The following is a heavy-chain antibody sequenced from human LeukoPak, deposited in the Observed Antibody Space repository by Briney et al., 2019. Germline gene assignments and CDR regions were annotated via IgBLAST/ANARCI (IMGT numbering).Heavy chain of an antibody. CDR2: MNPNSGNT. V-gene: IGHV1-8*01. CDR1: GYTFTSYD. CDR3: ARLYYDFWSGYLGAPNYYYYMDV. J-gene: IGHJ6*03. Sequence: GASVKVSCKASGYTFTSYDINWVRQATGQGLEWMGWMNPNSGNTGYAQKFQGRVTMTRNTSISTAYMELSSLRSEDTAVYYCARLYYDFWSGYLGAPNYYYYMDVWGKGTTVTVSS. D-gene: IGHD3-3*01.